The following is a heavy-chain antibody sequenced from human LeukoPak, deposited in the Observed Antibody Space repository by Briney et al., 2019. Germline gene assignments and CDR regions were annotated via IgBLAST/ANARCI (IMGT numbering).Heavy chain of an antibody. D-gene: IGHD4-17*01. CDR2: IYYSGST. CDR1: GGSISGGDYY. CDR3: ARGRNDYGDYLPLLGYYFDY. V-gene: IGHV4-30-4*01. J-gene: IGHJ4*02. Sequence: SETLSLTCTVSGGSISGGDYYWSWIRQPPGKGLEWIGYIYYSGSTYYNPSLKSRVTISVDTSKNQFSLKLNSVTAADTAVYYCARGRNDYGDYLPLLGYYFDYWGQGTLVTVSS.